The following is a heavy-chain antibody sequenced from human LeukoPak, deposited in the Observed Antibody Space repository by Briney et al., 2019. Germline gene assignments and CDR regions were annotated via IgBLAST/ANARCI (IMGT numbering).Heavy chain of an antibody. J-gene: IGHJ4*02. D-gene: IGHD5-24*01. CDR3: ATDLIWLHTLDY. V-gene: IGHV3-30-3*01. CDR1: GFTFSNYA. CDR2: ISHDGSAK. Sequence: GRSLRLSCAASGFTFSNYAIHWVRLAPGKGLEWVAIISHDGSAKYYADSVKGRFTISRDNSKNTLYLQMHSLRAEDTAVYCCATDLIWLHTLDYWGQGTLVTVSS.